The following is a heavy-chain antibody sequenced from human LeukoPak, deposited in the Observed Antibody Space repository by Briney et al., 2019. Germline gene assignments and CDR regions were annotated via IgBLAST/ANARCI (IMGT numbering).Heavy chain of an antibody. CDR3: ARGGGSYAYFDY. CDR2: ISGSSSTI. Sequence: GGSLRLSCVASGFTFSSSAMTWVRQAPGKGLEWLSYISGSSSTIYYAASVEGRFTISRDTAENSLYLQMNSLGDEDTAVYYSARGGGSYAYFDYWGQGTLVTVSS. J-gene: IGHJ4*02. V-gene: IGHV3-48*02. CDR1: GFTFSSSA. D-gene: IGHD1-26*01.